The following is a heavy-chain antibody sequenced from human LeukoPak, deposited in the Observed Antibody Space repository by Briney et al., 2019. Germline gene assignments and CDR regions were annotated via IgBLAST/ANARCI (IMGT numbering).Heavy chain of an antibody. D-gene: IGHD2/OR15-2a*01. CDR3: AKGSTFFDS. V-gene: IGHV3-30*18. Sequence: GGSLRLSCATSGFTFSSYGMHWVRQAPGKGLEWVAVISYDDGSNKYYADSVKGRFTISRDNSKNTLYLQINSLRPEDTAVYYCAKGSTFFDSWGQGTLVTVSS. CDR1: GFTFSSYG. J-gene: IGHJ4*02. CDR2: ISYDDGSNK.